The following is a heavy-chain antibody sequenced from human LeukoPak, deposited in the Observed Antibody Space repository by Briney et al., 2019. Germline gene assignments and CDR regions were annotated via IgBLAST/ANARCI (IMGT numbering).Heavy chain of an antibody. CDR3: ARGGIPDF. D-gene: IGHD2-21*01. V-gene: IGHV4-61*02. CDR1: GGSISRGTYF. J-gene: IGHJ4*02. Sequence: SQTLSLTCTVSGGSISRGTYFWSWIRQPAGKGLEWIGRFYTSATPNYNPSLKSRVTISVDTSRNQFSLKLSSVTAADTAVYYCARGGIPDFWGQGILVTVSS. CDR2: FYTSATP.